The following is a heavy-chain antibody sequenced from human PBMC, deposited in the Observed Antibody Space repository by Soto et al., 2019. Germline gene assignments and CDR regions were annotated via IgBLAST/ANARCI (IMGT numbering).Heavy chain of an antibody. CDR3: AKPLVGAAFDI. D-gene: IGHD6-13*01. J-gene: IGHJ3*02. CDR1: GGTCISYA. Sequence: GGSLRLSCAASGGTCISYAMSWVRQAPGKGLEWVSAISGSGGSTYYADSVKGRFTISRDNSKNTLYLQMNSLRAEDTAVYYCAKPLVGAAFDIWGQGTMVTVSS. V-gene: IGHV3-23*01. CDR2: ISGSGGST.